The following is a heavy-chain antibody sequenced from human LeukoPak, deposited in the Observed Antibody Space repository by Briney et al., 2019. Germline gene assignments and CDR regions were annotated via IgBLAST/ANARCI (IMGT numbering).Heavy chain of an antibody. Sequence: GGSLRLSCAASGFTFSSYAMSWVRQAPGKGLEWVSDISGSGGSTYYADSVKGRFTISRDNAKNSLYLQMNSLRAEDMALYYCAKGSRYCSGGSCYFDYWGQGTLVTVSS. J-gene: IGHJ4*02. D-gene: IGHD2-15*01. CDR3: AKGSRYCSGGSCYFDY. V-gene: IGHV3-23*01. CDR2: ISGSGGST. CDR1: GFTFSSYA.